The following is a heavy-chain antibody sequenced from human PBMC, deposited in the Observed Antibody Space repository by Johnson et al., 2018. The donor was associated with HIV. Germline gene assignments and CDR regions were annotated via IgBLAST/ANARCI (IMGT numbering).Heavy chain of an antibody. CDR1: GIIFSHYG. CDR2: ISYDGIKT. D-gene: IGHD3-16*01. Sequence: QVQLVESGGGVVQPGRSLRLSCTVSGIIFSHYGMHWVRQAPGKGLEWVALISYDGIKTYYVDSVKARFTISRDTARNTLYLQVNSLRAEDTAVYYCARGSRYTHDNDDVYLLHAFDIWGQGTMVTVSS. CDR3: ARGSRYTHDNDDVYLLHAFDI. V-gene: IGHV3-30*03. J-gene: IGHJ3*02.